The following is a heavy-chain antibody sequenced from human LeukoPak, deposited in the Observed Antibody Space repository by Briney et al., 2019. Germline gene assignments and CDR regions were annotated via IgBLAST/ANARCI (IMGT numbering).Heavy chain of an antibody. CDR2: ISSSSSTI. CDR1: GFTFSSYS. J-gene: IGHJ4*02. CDR3: ASGTSDTPMAAFDY. V-gene: IGHV3-48*01. D-gene: IGHD5-18*01. Sequence: GGSLRLSCAASGFTFSSYSMNWVRQAPGKGLEWVSYISSSSSTIYYADSVKGRFTISRDNAKNSLYLQMNSLRAEDTAVYYCASGTSDTPMAAFDYWGQGTLVTVSS.